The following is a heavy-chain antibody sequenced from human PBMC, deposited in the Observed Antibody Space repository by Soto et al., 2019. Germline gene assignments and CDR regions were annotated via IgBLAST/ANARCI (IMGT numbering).Heavy chain of an antibody. D-gene: IGHD3-9*01. CDR3: ARPTITNDAFDI. V-gene: IGHV5-51*01. CDR2: IYPGDSDT. J-gene: IGHJ3*02. Sequence: PXESLKISLQGSEYSFIHYLLVWVRQMPGKGLEWMGIIYPGDSDTRYSPSFQGQVTISADKSISTAYLQWSSLKASDTAMYYCARPTITNDAFDIWAQGTMVTVSS. CDR1: EYSFIHYL.